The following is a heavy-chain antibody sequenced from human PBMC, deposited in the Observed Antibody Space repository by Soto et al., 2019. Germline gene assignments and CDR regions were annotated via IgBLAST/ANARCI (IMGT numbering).Heavy chain of an antibody. J-gene: IGHJ3*02. CDR2: ISGSGGST. CDR1: GFTFSSYA. CDR3: TTYIVVVPGGITGWGGDAFDI. V-gene: IGHV3-23*01. Sequence: EVQLLESGGGLVQPGGSLRLSCAASGFTFSSYAMSWVRQAPGKGLEWVSAISGSGGSTYYADSVKGRFTITRDNSNNTLYLIMNSLRADDTSVYYWTTYIVVVPGGITGWGGDAFDIWGQGTMGTVSS. D-gene: IGHD2-2*01.